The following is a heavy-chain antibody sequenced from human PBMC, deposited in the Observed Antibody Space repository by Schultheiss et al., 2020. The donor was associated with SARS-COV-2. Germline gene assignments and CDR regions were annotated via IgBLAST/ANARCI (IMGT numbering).Heavy chain of an antibody. J-gene: IGHJ4*02. CDR2: IYHTRST. Sequence: SQTLSLTCAVYGGSFSGYYWSWIRQPPGKGLEWIGEIYHTRSTNYNPSLKSRVTISLDRSKNQFSLKLSSVTAADTAVYYCARDLGESGGYWGQGTLVTVHS. CDR3: ARDLGESGGY. D-gene: IGHD3-10*01. V-gene: IGHV4-34*01. CDR1: GGSFSGYY.